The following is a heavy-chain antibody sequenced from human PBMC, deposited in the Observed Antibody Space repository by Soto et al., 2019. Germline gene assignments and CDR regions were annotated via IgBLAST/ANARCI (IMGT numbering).Heavy chain of an antibody. CDR3: ARDLDIVVVVAAHMRYYYYGMDV. CDR2: ISAYNGNT. Sequence: GASVKVSCKASGYTFTSYGISWVRQAPGQGLEWMGWISAYNGNTNYAQKLQGRVTMTTDTSTSTAYMELRSLRSDDTAVYYCARDLDIVVVVAAHMRYYYYGMDVWGQGTTVTVS. D-gene: IGHD2-15*01. J-gene: IGHJ6*02. V-gene: IGHV1-18*01. CDR1: GYTFTSYG.